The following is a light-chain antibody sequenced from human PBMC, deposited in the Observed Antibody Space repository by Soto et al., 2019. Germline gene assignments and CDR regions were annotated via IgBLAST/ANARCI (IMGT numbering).Light chain of an antibody. CDR3: QQYNNWPRE. CDR1: QSVSSN. CDR2: GAS. V-gene: IGKV3-15*01. J-gene: IGKJ1*01. Sequence: EIVMTQSPATLSVSPGERATLSCRASQSVSSNLAWYQQKPGQAPRLLIYGASTRATGIPARFSGSGSGTEFTLTISSLQSEDFAVYYCQQYNNWPREFGQGTTVEIK.